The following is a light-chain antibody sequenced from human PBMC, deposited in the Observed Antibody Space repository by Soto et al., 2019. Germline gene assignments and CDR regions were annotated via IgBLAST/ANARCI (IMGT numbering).Light chain of an antibody. J-gene: IGLJ1*01. Sequence: QSVLTQPASVSGSPGQSITISCTGTSSDIGAYNYVSWYQQHPGSAPKLLIYEINNRPSGISPRFSGSKSGNAASLTVSGLQADDEADYYCSSYRSSRSYVFGTGTKLTVL. V-gene: IGLV2-14*03. CDR1: SSDIGAYNY. CDR3: SSYRSSRSYV. CDR2: EIN.